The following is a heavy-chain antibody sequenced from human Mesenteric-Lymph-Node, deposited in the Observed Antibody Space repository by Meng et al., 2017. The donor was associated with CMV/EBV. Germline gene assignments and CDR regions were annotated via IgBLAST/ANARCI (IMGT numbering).Heavy chain of an antibody. Sequence: AGYGGSLNGNYWSWNGKPPGKGWEWRVEISHSGRTNYIPSLKRRITISVDTSKNQFSLRLGSVTAADTAVYYCARYYFGSGSSPDHWGQGILVTVSS. CDR2: ISHSGRT. J-gene: IGHJ4*02. D-gene: IGHD3-10*01. CDR3: ARYYFGSGSSPDH. CDR1: GGSLNGNY. V-gene: IGHV4-34*01.